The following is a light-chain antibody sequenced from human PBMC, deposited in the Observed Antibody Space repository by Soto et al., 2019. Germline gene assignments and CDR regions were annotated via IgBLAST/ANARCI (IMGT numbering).Light chain of an antibody. CDR1: SSDVGSNDR. Sequence: QSALTQPPSVSGSPGQSVTISCTGTSSDVGSNDRVSWYQQPPGAAPKLMIYEVTNRPSGVPDRFSGSKSGNTASLTISGLQAEDEADYYCTLYTRSTTMVFGTGTKLTVL. J-gene: IGLJ1*01. CDR2: EVT. V-gene: IGLV2-18*01. CDR3: TLYTRSTTMV.